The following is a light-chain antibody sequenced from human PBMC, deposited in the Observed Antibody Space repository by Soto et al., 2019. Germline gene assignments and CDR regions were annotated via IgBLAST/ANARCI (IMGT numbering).Light chain of an antibody. CDR1: QSVLYSSNNKNY. V-gene: IGKV4-1*01. CDR3: HEDYSNPQT. CDR2: LAS. Sequence: DIVLTQSPDSLAVSLGERATINCKSSQSVLYSSNNKNYLAWYQQKPGQSPKLLIYLASTRESGVPDRFSGSGSGTDFTPTISSLQAEDVAVYSCHEDYSNPQTFGEGTNVEIK. J-gene: IGKJ1*01.